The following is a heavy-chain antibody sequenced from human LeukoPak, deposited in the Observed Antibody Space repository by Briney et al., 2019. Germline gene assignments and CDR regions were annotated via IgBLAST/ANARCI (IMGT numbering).Heavy chain of an antibody. V-gene: IGHV3-66*01. J-gene: IGHJ4*02. CDR2: IYSGGST. CDR3: AKDRYDSSSWPYYFDY. CDR1: GFTVSSNY. D-gene: IGHD6-13*01. Sequence: GGSLRLSCAASGFTVSSNYMSWVRQAPGKGLEWVSVIYSGGSTYYADSVKGRFTISRDNSKNTLYLQMNSLRAEDTALYYCAKDRYDSSSWPYYFDYWGQGTLVTVSS.